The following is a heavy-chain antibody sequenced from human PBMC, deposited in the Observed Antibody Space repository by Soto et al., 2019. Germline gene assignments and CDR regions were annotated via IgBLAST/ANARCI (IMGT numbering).Heavy chain of an antibody. CDR2: IYHSGST. CDR3: ARVPTP. Sequence: SETLSLTCAVSGGSISSGGYSWGWIRQPPGKGLEWIGYIYHSGSTYYNPSLKSRVTISVDRSKNQFSLKLSSVTAADTAVYYCARVPTPWGQGTMVTVS. V-gene: IGHV4-30-2*01. CDR1: GGSISSGGYS. J-gene: IGHJ3*01.